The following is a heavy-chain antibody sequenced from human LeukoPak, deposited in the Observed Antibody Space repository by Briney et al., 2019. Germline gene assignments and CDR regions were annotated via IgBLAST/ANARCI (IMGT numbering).Heavy chain of an antibody. Sequence: GGSLRLSCAVSGFTFNNAWMSWVRQAPGKGLEWVGRINYKTSGGTADYAAPVQGRFTISRDDSKNTVYLQMNSLKTEDTAVYYCTSEAPAAPLDYWGQGTLVTVSS. V-gene: IGHV3-15*01. J-gene: IGHJ4*02. CDR1: GFTFNNAW. CDR2: INYKTSGGTA. CDR3: TSEAPAAPLDY. D-gene: IGHD2-2*01.